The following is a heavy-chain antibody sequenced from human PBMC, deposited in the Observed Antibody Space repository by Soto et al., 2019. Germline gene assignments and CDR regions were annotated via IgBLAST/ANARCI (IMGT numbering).Heavy chain of an antibody. J-gene: IGHJ2*01. D-gene: IGHD3-9*01. V-gene: IGHV3-7*03. Sequence: GGSLRLSCAASGFTFSSYWMSWVRQAPGKGLEWVANIKQDGSEKYYVDSVKGRFTISRDNAKNALYLQRNSLRAEDTAVYYCARDYTYSDMLTGYYNCWYFDLWGRGTLVTVSS. CDR3: ARDYTYSDMLTGYYNCWYFDL. CDR1: GFTFSSYW. CDR2: IKQDGSEK.